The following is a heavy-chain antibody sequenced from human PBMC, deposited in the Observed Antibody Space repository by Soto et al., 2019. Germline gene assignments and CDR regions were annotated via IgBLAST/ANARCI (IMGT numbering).Heavy chain of an antibody. CDR2: IVVGSGNT. Sequence: RASVKVSCKASGFTFTSSAVQWVRQARGQRLEWIGWIVVGSGNTNYAQKFQERVTITRDMSTSTAYMELSSLRSEDTAVYYCAADPDFDWLFNFDYWGQGTLVTVSS. CDR3: AADPDFDWLFNFDY. CDR1: GFTFTSSA. V-gene: IGHV1-58*01. D-gene: IGHD3-9*01. J-gene: IGHJ4*02.